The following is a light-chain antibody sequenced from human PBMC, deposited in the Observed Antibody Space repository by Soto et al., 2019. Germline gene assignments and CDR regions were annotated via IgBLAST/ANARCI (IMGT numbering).Light chain of an antibody. J-gene: IGKJ3*01. CDR2: DAS. V-gene: IGKV3-20*01. CDR3: QQYATLFT. Sequence: EIVLTQSPGTLSVSPGEGATLSCRASQIVSSSYLAWYQHKPGQAPRLLIYDASSRATGIPDRFSGSGSGPDFTLTISRLEPEDSAVYYCQQYATLFTFGPGTKVDIK. CDR1: QIVSSSY.